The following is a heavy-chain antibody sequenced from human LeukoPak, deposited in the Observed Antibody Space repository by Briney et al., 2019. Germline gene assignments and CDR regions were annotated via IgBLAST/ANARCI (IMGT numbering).Heavy chain of an antibody. CDR2: VYYSGST. D-gene: IGHD6-13*01. CDR1: GGSISSYY. Sequence: SETLSLTCTVSGGSISSYYWSWIRQPPGKGLEWIGYVYYSGSTNYNPSLKSRVTISVDTSKNQFSLKLSSVTAADTAVYYCAREGAGLVHWGQGTLVTVSS. V-gene: IGHV4-59*01. CDR3: AREGAGLVH. J-gene: IGHJ4*02.